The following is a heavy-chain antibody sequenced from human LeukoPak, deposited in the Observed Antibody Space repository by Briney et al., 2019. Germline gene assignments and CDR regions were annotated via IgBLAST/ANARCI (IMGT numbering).Heavy chain of an antibody. D-gene: IGHD6-13*01. CDR2: IGTAGEI. J-gene: IGHJ2*01. Sequence: GGSLRLSCAASGFTFSSYDIHWVRQATGKGLEWVSGIGTAGEIYYPGSVKGRFTISRENAKNSLYLQMNSLRAGDTAVYYCARAAYSSTWYSRYFDLWGRGTLVTLSS. CDR3: ARAAYSSTWYSRYFDL. CDR1: GFTFSSYD. V-gene: IGHV3-13*01.